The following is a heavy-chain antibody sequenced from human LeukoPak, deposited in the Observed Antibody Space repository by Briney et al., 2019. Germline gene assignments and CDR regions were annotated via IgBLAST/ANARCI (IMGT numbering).Heavy chain of an antibody. CDR1: GYTFTSYY. CDR3: ARGTRGDILTGYSLGY. D-gene: IGHD3-9*01. CDR2: INPSGGST. Sequence: ASVKVSCKASGYTFTSYYMHWVRQAPGQGLEWMGIINPSGGSTSYAQKFQGRVTMTRDTSTSTVYMELSSLRSEDTVVYYCARGTRGDILTGYSLGYWGQGTLVTVSS. V-gene: IGHV1-46*01. J-gene: IGHJ4*02.